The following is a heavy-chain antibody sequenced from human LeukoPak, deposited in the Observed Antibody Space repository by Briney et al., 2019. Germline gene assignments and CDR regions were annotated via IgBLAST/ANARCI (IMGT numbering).Heavy chain of an antibody. J-gene: IGHJ3*02. CDR3: ARDNKPQYYDFWSGYYPIDI. Sequence: PGGSLRLSCAASGFTFSDYYMSWIRQAPGKGLEWVSYISSSGSTIYYADSVKGRLTISRDNAKNSLYLQMNSLRAEDTAVYYCARDNKPQYYDFWSGYYPIDIWGQGTMVTVSS. CDR1: GFTFSDYY. CDR2: ISSSGSTI. V-gene: IGHV3-11*01. D-gene: IGHD3-3*01.